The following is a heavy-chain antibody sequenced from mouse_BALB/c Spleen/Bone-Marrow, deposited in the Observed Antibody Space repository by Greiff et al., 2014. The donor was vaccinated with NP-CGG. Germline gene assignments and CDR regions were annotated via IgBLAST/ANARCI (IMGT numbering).Heavy chain of an antibody. CDR1: GYTFTSYY. Sequence: VQLQQSGAELVKPGASVKLSCKASGYTFTSYYMYWVKQRPGQGLEWIGGINPSNGGTNFNEKFKSKATLTVDKSSSTAYMQLSSPTSEDSAVYYCTRTHYYGSRYYYAMDYWGQGTSVTVSS. V-gene: IGHV1S81*02. CDR3: TRTHYYGSRYYYAMDY. J-gene: IGHJ4*01. D-gene: IGHD1-1*01. CDR2: INPSNGGT.